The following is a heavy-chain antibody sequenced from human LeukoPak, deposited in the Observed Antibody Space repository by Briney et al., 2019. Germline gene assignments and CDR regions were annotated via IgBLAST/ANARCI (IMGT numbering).Heavy chain of an antibody. V-gene: IGHV4-59*01. D-gene: IGHD5-24*01. CDR3: ARGKMDFDY. Sequence: SETLSLTCTDSGVSISSYYWSWIRQPPGKGLEWIGYIYYRGSTNYNPSLKSRVTISIDTSKNQVSLKLSSVTAADTAVYYCARGKMDFDYWGQGTLVTVSS. CDR2: IYYRGST. J-gene: IGHJ4*02. CDR1: GVSISSYY.